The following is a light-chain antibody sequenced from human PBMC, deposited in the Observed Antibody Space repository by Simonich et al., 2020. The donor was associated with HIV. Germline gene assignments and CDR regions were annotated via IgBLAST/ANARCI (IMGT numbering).Light chain of an antibody. J-gene: IGKJ2*01. CDR2: AAS. Sequence: DIQMTQSPSSLSESVGDRVTITCRASQSISRYFNWYQQKPGQAPRILTYAASSLQSGVPSRFSGSGSGTDFTLTISSLQPEDFATYYCQQSYSTLYTFGQGTKLEIK. CDR3: QQSYSTLYT. CDR1: QSISRY. V-gene: IGKV1-39*01.